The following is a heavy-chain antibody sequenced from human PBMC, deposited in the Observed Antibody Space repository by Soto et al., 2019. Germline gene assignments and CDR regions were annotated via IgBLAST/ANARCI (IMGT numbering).Heavy chain of an antibody. Sequence: EVQLVESGGGLVQPGGSLRLPCAASGFTVSSNYMSWVRQAPGKGLEWVSVIYSGGSTYYADSVKGRFTISRDNSKNTLYLQMNSLRAEDTAVYYCAREYESSGYYRFAFDIWGQGTMVTVSS. V-gene: IGHV3-66*01. CDR2: IYSGGST. J-gene: IGHJ3*02. CDR1: GFTVSSNY. CDR3: AREYESSGYYRFAFDI. D-gene: IGHD3-22*01.